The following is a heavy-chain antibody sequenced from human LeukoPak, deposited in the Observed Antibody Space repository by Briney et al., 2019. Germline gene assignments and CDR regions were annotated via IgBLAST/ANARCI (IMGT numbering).Heavy chain of an antibody. CDR2: IYYSGST. Sequence: SETLSLTCTVSGGSVSSGSYYWSWIRQPPGKGLEWIGYIYYSGSTNYNPSLKSRVTISVDTSKNQFSLKLSSVTAADTAVYYCARGSTVTPFDYWGQGTLVTVSS. V-gene: IGHV4-61*01. D-gene: IGHD4-17*01. J-gene: IGHJ4*02. CDR3: ARGSTVTPFDY. CDR1: GGSVSSGSYY.